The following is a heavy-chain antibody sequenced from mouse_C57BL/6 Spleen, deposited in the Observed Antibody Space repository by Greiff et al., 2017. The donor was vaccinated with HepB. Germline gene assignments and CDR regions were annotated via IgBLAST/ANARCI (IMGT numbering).Heavy chain of an antibody. CDR1: GYTFTSYW. J-gene: IGHJ2*01. CDR2: IDPSDSYT. V-gene: IGHV1-50*01. Sequence: VQLQQSGAEFVKPGASVKLSCKASGYTFTSYWMQWVKQRPGQGLEWIGEIDPSDSYTNYNQKFKGKATLTVDTSSSTAYMQLSILTSEDSAGYYCARTRYDYDESYWLQGTTLTVSS. CDR3: ARTRYDYDESY. D-gene: IGHD2-4*01.